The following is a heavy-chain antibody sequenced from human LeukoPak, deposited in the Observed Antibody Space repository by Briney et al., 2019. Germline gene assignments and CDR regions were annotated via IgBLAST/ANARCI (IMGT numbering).Heavy chain of an antibody. CDR3: ARGGAARLHFQN. CDR1: GGSISTYY. D-gene: IGHD6-6*01. Sequence: PSETLSLTCTVSGGSISTYYWNWILQPPGKGLEWIGYIYHSGSTNYNPSLQSRVTISVDTSKNRFSLNLNSVAAADTAVYYCARGGAARLHFQNWGQGTLVTVSS. J-gene: IGHJ1*01. CDR2: IYHSGST. V-gene: IGHV4-59*01.